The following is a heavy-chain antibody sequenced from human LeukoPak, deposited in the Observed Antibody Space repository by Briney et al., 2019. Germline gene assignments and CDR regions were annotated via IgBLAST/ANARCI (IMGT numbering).Heavy chain of an antibody. V-gene: IGHV3-33*01. CDR1: GFTFSSYG. CDR2: IWYDGSNK. D-gene: IGHD5-18*01. CDR3: ARDMSGYSYGSLDY. Sequence: GGSLRLSCAASGFTFSSYGMHWVRQAPGKGLEWVAVIWYDGSNKYYADSVKGRFTISRDNSKNTLYLQVNSLRAEDTAVYYCARDMSGYSYGSLDYWGRGTLVTVSS. J-gene: IGHJ4*02.